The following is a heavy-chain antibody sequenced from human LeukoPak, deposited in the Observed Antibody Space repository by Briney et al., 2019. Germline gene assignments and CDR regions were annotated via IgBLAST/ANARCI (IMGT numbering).Heavy chain of an antibody. Sequence: VASVKVSCKASGYTFTSYGISWVRQAPGQGLEWMGWISAYNGNTNYAQKLQGRVTMTIDTSTSTAYMELRSLRSDDTAVYYCARDYWDNVLRFLEWSPPRGFDPWGQGTLVTVSS. D-gene: IGHD3-3*01. CDR3: ARDYWDNVLRFLEWSPPRGFDP. J-gene: IGHJ5*02. V-gene: IGHV1-18*01. CDR1: GYTFTSYG. CDR2: ISAYNGNT.